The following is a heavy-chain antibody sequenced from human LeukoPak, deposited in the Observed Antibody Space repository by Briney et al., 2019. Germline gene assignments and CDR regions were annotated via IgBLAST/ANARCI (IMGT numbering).Heavy chain of an antibody. Sequence: SETLSLTCAVYGGSFSGYYWSWIRQPPGKGLEWIGYIYYSGSTYYNPSLKSRVTISVDTSKNQFSLKLSSVTAADTAVYYCARVFAQFDPWGQGTLVTVSS. CDR2: IYYSGST. CDR3: ARVFAQFDP. CDR1: GGSFSGYY. D-gene: IGHD3-10*02. J-gene: IGHJ5*02. V-gene: IGHV4-30-4*01.